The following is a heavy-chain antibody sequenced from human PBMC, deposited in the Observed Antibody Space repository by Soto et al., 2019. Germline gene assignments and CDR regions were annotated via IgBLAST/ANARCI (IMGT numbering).Heavy chain of an antibody. V-gene: IGHV3-21*01. CDR2: ISSSSSYI. CDR3: ARGHRYSSGLKRPPFDI. D-gene: IGHD6-19*01. J-gene: IGHJ3*02. Sequence: GGSLRLSCAASGFTFSSYSMNWVRQAPGKGLEWVSSISSSSSYIYYADSVKGRFTISRDNAKNSLYLQMNSLRAEDTAVYYCARGHRYSSGLKRPPFDIWGQGTMVTVSS. CDR1: GFTFSSYS.